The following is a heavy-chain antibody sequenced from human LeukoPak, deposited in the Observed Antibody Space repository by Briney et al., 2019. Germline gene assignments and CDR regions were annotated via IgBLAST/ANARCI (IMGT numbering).Heavy chain of an antibody. CDR1: GFTFSSYG. CDR3: ASSLVAGYYYYNYYYMDV. D-gene: IGHD5-18*01. CDR2: ISGSGDST. J-gene: IGHJ6*03. Sequence: PGRSLRLSCAASGFTFSSYGMSWVRQAPGKGLEWVSSISGSGDSTDYADSVKGRFTISRDNSKNTLYLQMNSLRAEDTAVYYCASSLVAGYYYYNYYYMDVWGKGTTVTVSS. V-gene: IGHV3-23*01.